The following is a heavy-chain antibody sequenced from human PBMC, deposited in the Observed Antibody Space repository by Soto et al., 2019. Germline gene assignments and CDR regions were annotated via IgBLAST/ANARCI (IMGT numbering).Heavy chain of an antibody. CDR1: GGSINSSNW. V-gene: IGHV4-4*02. CDR2: IYHSGST. Sequence: PSETLSLTCAVSGGSINSSNWWSWVRQPPGKGLEWIGEIYHSGSTNYNPSLKSRVTISVDKSKNQFSLKLSSVTAADTAVYYCARGGYDILTGYYNVRYFDDWGQGTLVTVSS. D-gene: IGHD3-9*01. J-gene: IGHJ4*02. CDR3: ARGGYDILTGYYNVRYFDD.